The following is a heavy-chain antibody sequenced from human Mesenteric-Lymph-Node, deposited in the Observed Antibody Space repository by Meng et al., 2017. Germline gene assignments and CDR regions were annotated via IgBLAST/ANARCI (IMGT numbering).Heavy chain of an antibody. J-gene: IGHJ4*02. CDR1: GGSISSSNW. D-gene: IGHD1-20*01. CDR3: ARVLDNWNRVNY. Sequence: QVQLQHSGPSLVEPSGTLSLTCAVSGGSISSSNWWSWVRQPPGKGLEWIGEIYHSGSTNYNPSLKSRVTISVDTSKNQFSLKLSSVTAADTAVYYCARVLDNWNRVNYWGQGTLVTVSS. CDR2: IYHSGST. V-gene: IGHV4-4*02.